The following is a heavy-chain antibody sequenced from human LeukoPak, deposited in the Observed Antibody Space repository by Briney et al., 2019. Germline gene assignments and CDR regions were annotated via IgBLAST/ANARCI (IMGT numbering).Heavy chain of an antibody. V-gene: IGHV3-23*01. J-gene: IGHJ4*02. D-gene: IGHD3-10*01. CDR3: AKRFGEYFEY. CDR1: GFTFGTYV. CDR2: ITDSGGST. Sequence: GGSLRLSCAASGFTFGTYVMSWVRQAPGKGLECVSFITDSGGSTYYADSVKGRFTISRDNSKNTLYQLMNSLRAEDTAVYYCAKRFGEYFEYWGQGTLVTVSS.